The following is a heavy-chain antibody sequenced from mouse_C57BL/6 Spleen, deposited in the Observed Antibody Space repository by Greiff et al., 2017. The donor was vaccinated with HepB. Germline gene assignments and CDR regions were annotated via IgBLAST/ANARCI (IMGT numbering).Heavy chain of an antibody. J-gene: IGHJ2*01. Sequence: VQLQQSGAELVRPGASVKLSCTASGFNIKDDYMHWVKQRPEQGLEWIGCIDPENGDTEYASKFQGKATITADTSSNTAYLQLSSLTSEDTAVYYCTTKGSTVWGQGTTLTVSS. CDR3: TTKGSTV. CDR2: IDPENGDT. CDR1: GFNIKDDY. V-gene: IGHV14-4*01. D-gene: IGHD1-1*01.